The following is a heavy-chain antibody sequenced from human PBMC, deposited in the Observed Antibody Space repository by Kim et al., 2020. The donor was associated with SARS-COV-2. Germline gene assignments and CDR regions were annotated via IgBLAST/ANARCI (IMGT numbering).Heavy chain of an antibody. J-gene: IGHJ3*02. V-gene: IGHV4-39*01. CDR3: ARLPYYYDSSEAFDI. CDR2: IYYSGST. Sequence: SETLSLTCTVSGGSISSSSYYWGWIRQPPGKGLEWIGNIYYSGSTYYNPSLKSRVTISVDTSKNQFSLKLSSVTAADTAVYCCARLPYYYDSSEAFDIWGQGTMVTVSS. CDR1: GGSISSSSYY. D-gene: IGHD3-22*01.